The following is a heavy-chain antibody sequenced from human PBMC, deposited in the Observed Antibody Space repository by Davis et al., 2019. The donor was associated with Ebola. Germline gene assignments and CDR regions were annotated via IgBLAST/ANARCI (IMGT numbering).Heavy chain of an antibody. CDR1: GFTFSSYW. V-gene: IGHV3-33*08. CDR2: IWYDGSNK. CDR3: ARGHFDSSGYYPAPDY. J-gene: IGHJ4*02. D-gene: IGHD3-22*01. Sequence: GGSLRLSCAASGFTFSSYWMHWVRQAPGKGLEWVASIWYDGSNKYYADSVKGRFTISRDNAKNSLYLQMNSLRAEDTAVYYCARGHFDSSGYYPAPDYWGQGTLVTVSS.